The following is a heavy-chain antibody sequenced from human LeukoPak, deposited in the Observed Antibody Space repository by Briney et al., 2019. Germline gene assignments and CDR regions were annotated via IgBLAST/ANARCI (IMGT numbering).Heavy chain of an antibody. CDR3: ARDLTRTIAAAGY. CDR1: GYTFTGYY. J-gene: IGHJ4*02. D-gene: IGHD6-13*01. CDR2: INPNRGGT. Sequence: ASVKVSCKASGYTFTGYYMHWVRQAPGQGVEWMGWINPNRGGTNYAQKFQGRVTMTRDTSISTAYMELSRLRSDDTAVYYCARDLTRTIAAAGYWGQGTLVTVSS. V-gene: IGHV1-2*02.